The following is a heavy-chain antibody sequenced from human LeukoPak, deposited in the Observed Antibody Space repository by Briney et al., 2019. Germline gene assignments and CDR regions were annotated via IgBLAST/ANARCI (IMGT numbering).Heavy chain of an antibody. CDR2: IYYSGRT. Sequence: PSETLSLTCTVSGGSLSSYYWSWIRQPPGKGLEWIGYIYYSGRTNYNPSLKSRVTISVKTSKNQFSLKLSSVTAADTAVYYCARVTGYMIEDYFDYWGQGTLVTVSS. J-gene: IGHJ4*02. V-gene: IGHV4-59*01. D-gene: IGHD3-22*01. CDR3: ARVTGYMIEDYFDY. CDR1: GGSLSSYY.